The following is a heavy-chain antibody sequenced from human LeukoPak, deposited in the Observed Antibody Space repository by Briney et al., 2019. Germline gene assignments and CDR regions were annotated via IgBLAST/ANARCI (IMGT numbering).Heavy chain of an antibody. V-gene: IGHV4-59*01. J-gene: IGHJ4*02. Sequence: SETLSLTCTASDGSINSDFWTWIRQPPGKGLEWIGYIRYSGRTSYNPSLKSQVSISIDTSKNLFSLKLRSVTTADTAIYYCARIPDVSGWPFDYWGQGTLVTVSS. D-gene: IGHD6-19*01. CDR2: IRYSGRT. CDR3: ARIPDVSGWPFDY. CDR1: DGSINSDF.